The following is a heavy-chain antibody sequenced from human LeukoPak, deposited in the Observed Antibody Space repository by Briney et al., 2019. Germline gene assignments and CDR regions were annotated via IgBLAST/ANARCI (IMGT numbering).Heavy chain of an antibody. CDR2: ISGSGGST. J-gene: IGHJ4*02. CDR3: AKGKLDPFDY. V-gene: IGHV3-23*01. D-gene: IGHD1-1*01. CDR1: GFTFSTYA. Sequence: GGSLRLSCAASGFTFSTYAMSWVRQAPGKGLEWVSGISGSGGSTYYADSVKGRLTISRDNSKNALYLQMNSLRAEDTAVYYCAKGKLDPFDYWGQGTLVTVSS.